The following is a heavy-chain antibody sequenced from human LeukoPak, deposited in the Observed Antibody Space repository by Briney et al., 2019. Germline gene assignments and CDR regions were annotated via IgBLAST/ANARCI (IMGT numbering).Heavy chain of an antibody. CDR2: IIPIFGTA. V-gene: IGHV1-69*06. CDR1: GGTFISYA. D-gene: IGHD6-13*01. Sequence: ASVKVSCKASGGTFISYAISWVRQAPGQGLEWMGGIIPIFGTANYAQKFQGRVTITADKSTRTAYMELSSLRSEDTAVYYCASLLTAAAGTRPLWGQGTLVTVSS. CDR3: ASLLTAAAGTRPL. J-gene: IGHJ4*02.